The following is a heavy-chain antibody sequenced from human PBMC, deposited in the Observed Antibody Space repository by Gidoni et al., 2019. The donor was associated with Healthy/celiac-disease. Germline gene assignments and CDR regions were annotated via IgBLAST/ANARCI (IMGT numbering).Heavy chain of an antibody. CDR3: ARVRRDGYKLNWFDP. V-gene: IGHV4-30-2*01. Sequence: QLQLQESGSGLVKPSQPLSLTCAVSGGSISSGGYSWSWIRQPPGKGLEWIGYIYHSGSTYYNPALKSRVTISVDRSKNQVSLKLSSVTAADTAVYYWARVRRDGYKLNWFDPWGQGTLVTVSS. D-gene: IGHD5-12*01. J-gene: IGHJ5*02. CDR1: GGSISSGGYS. CDR2: IYHSGST.